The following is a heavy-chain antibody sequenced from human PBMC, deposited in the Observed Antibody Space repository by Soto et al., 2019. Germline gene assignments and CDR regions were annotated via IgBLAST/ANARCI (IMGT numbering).Heavy chain of an antibody. J-gene: IGHJ5*02. Sequence: EVQLLESGGGLVQPGGSLRLSCAASGFTFRSYAMSWVRQAPGKGLEWVSAISGSGGRPYYADSVKGRFTISRGNSPNPLYLKMNSGRAEDTAVYYWAKGNSYYSGGSCYSWSDPWGQGTLVTVSS. CDR2: ISGSGGRP. CDR3: AKGNSYYSGGSCYSWSDP. D-gene: IGHD2-15*01. CDR1: GFTFRSYA. V-gene: IGHV3-23*01.